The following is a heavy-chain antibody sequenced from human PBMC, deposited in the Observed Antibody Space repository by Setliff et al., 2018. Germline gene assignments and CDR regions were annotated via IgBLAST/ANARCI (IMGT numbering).Heavy chain of an antibody. CDR3: ARDGVFYAMDG. CDR2: ISGNGLTI. J-gene: IGHJ6*02. D-gene: IGHD3-10*01. Sequence: GGSLRLSCAASGSSFSDYYMSWVRQAPGKGLEWLSKISGNGLTIYYADSVRGRFTISRDNAKNSLYLQMNSLRAEDTAVYYCARDGVFYAMDGWGQGTTVTVSS. CDR1: GSSFSDYY. V-gene: IGHV3-11*04.